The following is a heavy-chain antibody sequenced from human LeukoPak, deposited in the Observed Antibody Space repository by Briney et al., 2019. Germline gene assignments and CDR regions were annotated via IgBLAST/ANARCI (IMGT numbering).Heavy chain of an antibody. J-gene: IGHJ3*02. CDR3: AKDLEWLYPGGAFDI. CDR2: INPNSGGT. V-gene: IGHV1-2*02. Sequence: ASVKVSCKASGYTFTGYYMHWVRQAPGQGLEWMGWINPNSGGTNYAQKFQGRVTMTRDTSISTAYMELSRLRSDDTAVYYCAKDLEWLYPGGAFDIWGQGTMVTVSS. D-gene: IGHD3-3*01. CDR1: GYTFTGYY.